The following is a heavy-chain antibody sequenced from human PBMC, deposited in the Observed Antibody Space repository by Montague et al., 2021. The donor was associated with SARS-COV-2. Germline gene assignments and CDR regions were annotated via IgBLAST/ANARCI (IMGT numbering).Heavy chain of an antibody. CDR1: GFTLSRYG. CDR3: ARGAVQQQLEVDYFYGMDV. Sequence: SLRLSCTASGFTLSRYGMHWVRQAPGKGLQWLAVITYDGGKKYYADSVKGRLTISRDNSKDTLYLQVNSLRGDDTAVYYCARGAVQQQLEVDYFYGMDVWGQGTTVSVSS. CDR2: ITYDGGKK. D-gene: IGHD1-1*01. J-gene: IGHJ6*02. V-gene: IGHV3-30-3*01.